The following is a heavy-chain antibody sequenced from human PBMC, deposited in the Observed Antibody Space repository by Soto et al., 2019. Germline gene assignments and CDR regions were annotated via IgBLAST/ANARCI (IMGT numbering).Heavy chain of an antibody. V-gene: IGHV3-20*04. CDR2: INWNGGST. J-gene: IGHJ4*02. D-gene: IGHD3-22*01. Sequence: EVQLVESGGGVVRPGGSLRLSCAASGFTFDDYGMSWVRQAPGKGLECVSGINWNGGSTGYADSVKGRFTISRDNAKNYLYLKMTSLRAEDTALYYCARDRDSSGYCDAVDYWGQGNLVTVSS. CDR1: GFTFDDYG. CDR3: ARDRDSSGYCDAVDY.